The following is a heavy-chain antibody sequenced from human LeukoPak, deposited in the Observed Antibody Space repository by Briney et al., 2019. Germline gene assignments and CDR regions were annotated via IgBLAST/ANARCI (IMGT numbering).Heavy chain of an antibody. CDR3: ARDRSGYCSGGSCYSDAFDI. CDR2: IIPIFGTA. D-gene: IGHD2-15*01. J-gene: IGHJ3*02. V-gene: IGHV1-69*13. Sequence: SVKVSCKSSGYTFASYGISWVRQAPGQGLEWMGGIIPIFGTANYAQKFQGRVTITADESTSTAYMELSSLRSEDTAVYYCARDRSGYCSGGSCYSDAFDIWGQGTMVTVSS. CDR1: GYTFASYG.